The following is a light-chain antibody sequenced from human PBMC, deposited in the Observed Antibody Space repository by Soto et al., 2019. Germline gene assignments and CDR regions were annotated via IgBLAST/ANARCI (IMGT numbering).Light chain of an antibody. J-gene: IGLJ1*01. CDR1: SSDVGGYNY. Sequence: QSALTQPASVSGSPGQSITISCTGTSSDVGGYNYVSWYQQHPGKAPKLMIYDVSNRPSGVYNRFSGSKSGNTASLTISGLQAEDEADYYCISYTSSSTLEVFGTGTKITVL. CDR2: DVS. CDR3: ISYTSSSTLEV. V-gene: IGLV2-14*01.